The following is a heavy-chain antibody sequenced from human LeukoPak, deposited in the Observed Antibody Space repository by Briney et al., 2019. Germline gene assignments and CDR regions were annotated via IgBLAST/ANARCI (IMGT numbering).Heavy chain of an antibody. V-gene: IGHV3-53*01. D-gene: IGHD2-15*01. J-gene: IGHJ4*02. CDR1: WFTVSSTY. CDR2: IYSDGKV. CDR3: AGRHCSDGGCYFAGADPFDY. Sequence: GGSPRLSCAASWFTVSSTYMSWVRPTPGKGLEWVSVIYSDGKVYYIDSVKGRFTISRDTSMNTVYLQMNSLRVEDTAVYFCAGRHCSDGGCYFAGADPFDYWGQGTLVTVSS.